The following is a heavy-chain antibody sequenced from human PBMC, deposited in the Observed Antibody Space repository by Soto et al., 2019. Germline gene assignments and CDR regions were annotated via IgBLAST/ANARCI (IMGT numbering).Heavy chain of an antibody. CDR3: ARDSPLVGGIDY. Sequence: SVKVSCKASGGTFSSYAISWVRQAPGQGLEWMGGIIPIFGTANYAQKFQGRVTITADESTGTAYMELSSLRSEDTAVYYCARDSPLVGGIDYWGQGTLVTVS. J-gene: IGHJ4*02. CDR1: GGTFSSYA. V-gene: IGHV1-69*13. D-gene: IGHD1-26*01. CDR2: IIPIFGTA.